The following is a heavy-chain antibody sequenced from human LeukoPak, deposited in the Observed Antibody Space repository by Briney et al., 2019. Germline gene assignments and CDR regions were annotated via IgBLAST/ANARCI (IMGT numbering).Heavy chain of an antibody. CDR3: ARVAAVAFDI. Sequence: SETLSLTCTVSGGSISSYYWSWIRQPPGKGLEWIGYIYYSGSTNYNPSLKSRVTISVDTSKNQFSLKLSSVTAADTAVYYCARVAAVAFDIWGQGTMVTVSS. J-gene: IGHJ3*02. CDR1: GGSISSYY. D-gene: IGHD6-13*01. V-gene: IGHV4-59*01. CDR2: IYYSGST.